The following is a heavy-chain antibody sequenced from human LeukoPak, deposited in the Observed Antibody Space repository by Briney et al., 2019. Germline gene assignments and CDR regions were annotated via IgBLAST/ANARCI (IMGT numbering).Heavy chain of an antibody. D-gene: IGHD2-8*02. V-gene: IGHV3-7*03. J-gene: IGHJ4*02. Sequence: GGSLRLSCAASGLTSGSYWMTWVRHTPRQGLEWVANIEHDGSERNYMESVKGRFTISRDNGKNLLHLQMNNLRAEDTAVYYCAAGTGWTSEYWGQRILVTVSS. CDR3: AAGTGWTSEY. CDR2: IEHDGSER. CDR1: GLTSGSYW.